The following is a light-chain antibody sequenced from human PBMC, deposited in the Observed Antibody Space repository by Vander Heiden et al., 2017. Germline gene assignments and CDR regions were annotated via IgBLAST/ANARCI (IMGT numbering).Light chain of an antibody. Sequence: DIMVTQSADSLALSLGERATINCKSSQNVFSTSNNKNYLAWYQQKPGQPPKRLLSWASTRASGVPDRFRGSGSGTDFTLSIRSLQPEDVAVYYCQQYYDFPFTFGPGTKVNIK. CDR2: WAS. CDR3: QQYYDFPFT. V-gene: IGKV4-1*01. CDR1: QNVFSTSNNKNY. J-gene: IGKJ3*01.